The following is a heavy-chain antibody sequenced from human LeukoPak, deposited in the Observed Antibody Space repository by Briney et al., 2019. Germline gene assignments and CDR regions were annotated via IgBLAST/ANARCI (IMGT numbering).Heavy chain of an antibody. V-gene: IGHV4-39*01. Sequence: SETQSLTCTVSGGSISSSSYYWGWIRQPPGKGLEWIGSIYYSGSTYYNPSLKSRVTISVDTSKNQFSLKLSSVTAADTAVYYCARQDPDSSGWYLAGPLSNWFDPWGQGTLVTVSS. D-gene: IGHD6-19*01. CDR1: GGSISSSSYY. CDR2: IYYSGST. CDR3: ARQDPDSSGWYLAGPLSNWFDP. J-gene: IGHJ5*02.